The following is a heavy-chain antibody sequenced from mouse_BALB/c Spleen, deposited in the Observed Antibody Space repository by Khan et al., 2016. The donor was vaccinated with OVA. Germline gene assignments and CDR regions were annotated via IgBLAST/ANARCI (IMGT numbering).Heavy chain of an antibody. D-gene: IGHD1-1*02. CDR3: AREGEDGGLAY. Sequence: EVELVESGGGFMQPGGSLKLSCATSGFTFTDYYMYWVRQTPEKRLEWVAHISNRGTTTYYSDTLRGRFTISRDNAKNTLYLQMSRLKSEDTAIYYWAREGEDGGLAYWGQGTLVTVSA. V-gene: IGHV5-12*02. CDR2: ISNRGTTT. J-gene: IGHJ3*01. CDR1: GFTFTDYY.